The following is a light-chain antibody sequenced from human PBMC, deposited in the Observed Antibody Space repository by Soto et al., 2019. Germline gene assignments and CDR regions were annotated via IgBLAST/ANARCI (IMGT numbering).Light chain of an antibody. J-gene: IGKJ5*01. CDR1: QDISKY. Sequence: DIQMTQSPSSLSASVGDRVTITCQASQDISKYLNWYQQKPGKAPKLLIYDASNLETGVPSRFSGSGSGTDFTFTISSLEAEDIATYYCQQYDNLINFGQGTRLEIK. CDR2: DAS. V-gene: IGKV1-33*01. CDR3: QQYDNLIN.